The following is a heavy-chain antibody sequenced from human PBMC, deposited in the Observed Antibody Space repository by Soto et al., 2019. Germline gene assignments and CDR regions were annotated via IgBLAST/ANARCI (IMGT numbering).Heavy chain of an antibody. Sequence: QPGGSLRLSCAASGFIFSNYAMHWVRQAPGKGLEWVTVMSYDGSNKYDANSVKGRFHISRDNSKNTLYLQMNSLRAEDTAVYYCARGGRRQLQVFAYFDYWGQGTLVTVSS. J-gene: IGHJ4*02. CDR3: ARGGRRQLQVFAYFDY. CDR1: GFIFSNYA. V-gene: IGHV3-30-3*01. D-gene: IGHD6-13*01. CDR2: MSYDGSNK.